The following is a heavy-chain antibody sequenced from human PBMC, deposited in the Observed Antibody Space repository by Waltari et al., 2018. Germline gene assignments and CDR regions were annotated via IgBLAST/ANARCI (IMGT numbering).Heavy chain of an antibody. CDR1: GFTVRTNF. CDR3: AKQSPSYTRGWYPLES. V-gene: IGHV3-53*01. CDR2: IYSGGNT. J-gene: IGHJ4*02. Sequence: EVQLVESGGNLIQPGGSLRLSCAASGFTVRTNFISWVRQAPGKGREWVSIIYSGGNTYYAGYVKGRFTISRDNYKNMVYLEMNSLRAEDTAVYYCAKQSPSYTRGWYPLESWGPGTLVTVSS. D-gene: IGHD6-19*01.